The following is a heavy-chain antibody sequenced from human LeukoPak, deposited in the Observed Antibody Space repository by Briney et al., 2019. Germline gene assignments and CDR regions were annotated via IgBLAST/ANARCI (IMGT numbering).Heavy chain of an antibody. CDR3: AKERFIVVVTATIDY. Sequence: GGSLRLSCAASGFTFSNYEMNWVRQAPGKGLEWVSYISSSGSTIYYADSVKGRSTISRDNAKNSLYLQMNGLRAEDTAVYYCAKERFIVVVTATIDYWGQGTLVTVSS. J-gene: IGHJ4*02. CDR2: ISSSGSTI. V-gene: IGHV3-48*03. CDR1: GFTFSNYE. D-gene: IGHD2-21*02.